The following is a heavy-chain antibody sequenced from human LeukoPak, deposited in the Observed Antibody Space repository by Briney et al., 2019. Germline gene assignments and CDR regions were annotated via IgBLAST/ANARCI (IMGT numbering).Heavy chain of an antibody. J-gene: IGHJ2*01. Sequence: ETLSLTCAVYGGSFSGYYWSWIRQPPGKGLEWIGEINHRGSTNYNPSLKSRVTISVDTSKNQFSLKLSSVTAADTAVYYCARRRVVVVAATVPSLKRYWYFDLWGRGTLVTVSS. D-gene: IGHD2-15*01. V-gene: IGHV4-34*01. CDR3: ARRRVVVVAATVPSLKRYWYFDL. CDR2: INHRGST. CDR1: GGSFSGYY.